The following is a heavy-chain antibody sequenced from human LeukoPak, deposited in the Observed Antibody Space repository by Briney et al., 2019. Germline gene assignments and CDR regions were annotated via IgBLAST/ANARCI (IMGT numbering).Heavy chain of an antibody. CDR2: IKQDGSEK. J-gene: IGHJ6*03. V-gene: IGHV3-7*03. D-gene: IGHD3-3*01. Sequence: GGSLRLSCAASGFTFSSYWMNWVRQAPGKGLEWVANIKQDGSEKYYVDSVKGRFTISRDNAKNSLYLQMNSLRAEDTAVYYCAKDRSIGGAQYYDFWSGYYYYYYMDVWGKGTTVTVSS. CDR3: AKDRSIGGAQYYDFWSGYYYYYYMDV. CDR1: GFTFSSYW.